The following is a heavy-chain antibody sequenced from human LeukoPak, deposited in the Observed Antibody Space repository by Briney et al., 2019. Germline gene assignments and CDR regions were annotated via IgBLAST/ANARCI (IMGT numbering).Heavy chain of an antibody. Sequence: SETLSLTCAVYGGSFSGYYWSWIRQPPGKGLEWIGEINHSGSTNYNPSLKSRVTISVDTSKNQFSLKLSSVTAADTAVYYCARSAVTTQLDYWGQGILVTVSS. CDR1: GGSFSGYY. CDR2: INHSGST. CDR3: ARSAVTTQLDY. V-gene: IGHV4-34*01. D-gene: IGHD4-17*01. J-gene: IGHJ4*02.